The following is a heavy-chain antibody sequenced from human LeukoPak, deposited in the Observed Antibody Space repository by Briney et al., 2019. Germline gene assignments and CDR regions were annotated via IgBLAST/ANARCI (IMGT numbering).Heavy chain of an antibody. CDR2: ITDDGTR. D-gene: IGHD7-27*01. V-gene: IGHV3-74*03. J-gene: IGHJ3*02. CDR3: ARDRWGERAFDT. Sequence: GGSLRLSCAASGITFSVYWMHWVRQTPEKGLVWVSHITDDGTRTYADSVKGRFTISRDNAKNTVYLQMNSLRAEDTGMYFCARDRWGERAFDTWGQGTMVTVSS. CDR1: GITFSVYW.